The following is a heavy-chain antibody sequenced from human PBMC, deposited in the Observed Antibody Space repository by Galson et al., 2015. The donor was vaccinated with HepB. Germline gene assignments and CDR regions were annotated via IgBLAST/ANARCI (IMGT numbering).Heavy chain of an antibody. CDR1: GFTFSSYG. D-gene: IGHD1-26*01. CDR3: ARDTGGSYSPDY. J-gene: IGHJ4*02. V-gene: IGHV3-33*01. Sequence: SLRLSCAASGFTFSSYGMYWVRQAPGKGLEWVAAIWYDGSAKYYADSVRGRFTISRDNSNNTLYLQMNSLRAEDTAVYYCARDTGGSYSPDYWGQGTLVTVSS. CDR2: IWYDGSAK.